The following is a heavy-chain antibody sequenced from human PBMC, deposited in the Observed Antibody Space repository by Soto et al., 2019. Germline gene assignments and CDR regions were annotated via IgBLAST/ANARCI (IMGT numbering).Heavy chain of an antibody. J-gene: IGHJ4*02. Sequence: EVQLVESGGGLVQPGGSLRLSCSASGFTFSSYWLHWVRQAPGKGLVWVSRINGGGSSIDYADSVKGRFTISRDNAKNTLYLQMNSPRAEDTAVYYCARGLSGYYGFDYWGQGTLVTVSS. CDR1: GFTFSSYW. D-gene: IGHD5-12*01. V-gene: IGHV3-74*01. CDR2: INGGGSSI. CDR3: ARGLSGYYGFDY.